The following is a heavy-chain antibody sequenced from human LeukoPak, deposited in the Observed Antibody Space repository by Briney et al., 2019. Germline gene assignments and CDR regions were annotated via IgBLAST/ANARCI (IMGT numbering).Heavy chain of an antibody. V-gene: IGHV4-30-2*01. CDR3: ARETRTRAFDI. J-gene: IGHJ3*02. D-gene: IGHD2-2*01. CDR1: GGSISSGGYS. CDR2: IYHSGST. Sequence: SETLSLTCAVSGGSISSGGYSWSWIRQPPGKGLEWIGYIYHSGSTYYNPSLKSRVTISVDRSKNQFSLKLSSVTAADTAVYYCARETRTRAFDIWGQGTMVTVSS.